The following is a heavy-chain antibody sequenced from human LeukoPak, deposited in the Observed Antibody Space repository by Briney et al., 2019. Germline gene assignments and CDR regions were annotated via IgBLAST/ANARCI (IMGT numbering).Heavy chain of an antibody. CDR1: GDSISSYY. Sequence: SETLSLTCTVSGDSISSYYWSWIRQPAGKGLEWIGRIHTSGSTDYNPSLKSRVTMSGDTPKNQFSLRLNSVTAADTAVYYCARQSRGSSWYWFDPWGQGTPVTVSS. J-gene: IGHJ5*02. CDR3: ARQSRGSSWYWFDP. D-gene: IGHD6-13*01. V-gene: IGHV4-4*07. CDR2: IHTSGST.